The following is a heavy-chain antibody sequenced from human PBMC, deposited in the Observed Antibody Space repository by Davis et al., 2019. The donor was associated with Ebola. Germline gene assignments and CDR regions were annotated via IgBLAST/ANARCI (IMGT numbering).Heavy chain of an antibody. CDR3: ARDEYSSSALYYYGMDV. D-gene: IGHD6-6*01. J-gene: IGHJ6*02. CDR1: GGTFSSYA. V-gene: IGHV1-69*04. CDR2: IIPILGIA. Sequence: SVKVSCKASGGTFSSYAISWVRQAPGQGLEWMGRIIPILGIANYAQKFQGRVTITADKSTSTAYMELSSLRSEDTAVYYCARDEYSSSALYYYGMDVWGQGTTVTVSS.